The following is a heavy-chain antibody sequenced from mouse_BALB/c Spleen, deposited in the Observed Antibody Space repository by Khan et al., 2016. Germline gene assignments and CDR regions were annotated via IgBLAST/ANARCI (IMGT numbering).Heavy chain of an antibody. J-gene: IGHJ2*01. V-gene: IGHV3-1*02. D-gene: IGHD1-1*01. CDR2: IHYSGST. Sequence: EVQLQESGPDLVKPSQSLSLTCTVTGYSISSGYSWHWIRQFPGNKLEWMAYIHYSGSTNYNPSLKSRISITRDTSKNQFFLQLLSFTTEDTATYYCTRGEYYGSGYWGQGTTLTVSS. CDR3: TRGEYYGSGY. CDR1: GYSISSGYS.